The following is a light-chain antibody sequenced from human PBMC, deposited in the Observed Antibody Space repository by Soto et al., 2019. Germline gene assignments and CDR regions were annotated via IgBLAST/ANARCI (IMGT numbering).Light chain of an antibody. CDR1: LSVSSSY. Sequence: EICFTPSPGTPFFSPREKGTPSCRASLSVSSSYLAWYQQKPGQAPRLLIYGASSRATGIPDRFSGSGSGTDFTLTISRLEPEDFAVYYCQQYGNSPRTFGQGTKVDIK. V-gene: IGKV3-20*01. CDR3: QQYGNSPRT. CDR2: GAS. J-gene: IGKJ1*01.